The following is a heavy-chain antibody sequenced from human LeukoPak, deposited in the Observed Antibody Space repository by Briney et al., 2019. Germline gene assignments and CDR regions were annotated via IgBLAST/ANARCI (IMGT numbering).Heavy chain of an antibody. J-gene: IGHJ6*02. CDR2: INWNGGST. V-gene: IGHV3-20*04. Sequence: GGSLRLSCAASGFKFDDYGVSWVRQAPGKGLEWVSSINWNGGSTGYADSVKGRFTISRDNAKKSLYLQMNSLRDEDTALYYCARGGRAVAGVRFYYNGMDVWGQGTTVTVSS. CDR3: ARGGRAVAGVRFYYNGMDV. CDR1: GFKFDDYG. D-gene: IGHD6-19*01.